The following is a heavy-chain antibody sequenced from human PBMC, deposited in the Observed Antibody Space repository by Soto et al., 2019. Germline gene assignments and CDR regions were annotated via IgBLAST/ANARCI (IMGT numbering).Heavy chain of an antibody. V-gene: IGHV1-18*01. CDR1: GYTFSKYG. D-gene: IGHD2-2*01. CDR2: VSGLNGNT. J-gene: IGHJ4*02. Sequence: QVQLVQSGAEVKTPGASVKVSCEASGYTFSKYGFSWVRQAPGQGREWMGWVSGLNGNTNYAESFQGRVTMTTDTSTSTMELRSLTSDDTAMYFCARDGSLPGAMGGSDFWGQGTLVTVSS. CDR3: ARDGSLPGAMGGSDF.